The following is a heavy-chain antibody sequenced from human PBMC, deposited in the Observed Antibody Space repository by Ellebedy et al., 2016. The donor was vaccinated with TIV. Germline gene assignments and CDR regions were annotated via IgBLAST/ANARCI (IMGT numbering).Heavy chain of an antibody. CDR3: ARPSGSYPGSFDY. CDR1: GGTFSSYA. J-gene: IGHJ4*02. CDR2: IIPIIGTA. Sequence: SVKVSXKASGGTFSSYAISWVRQAPGQGLEWMGGIIPIIGTANYAQKFQGRVTITADESTSTAYMELSSLRSEDTAVYYCARPSGSYPGSFDYWGQGTLVTVSS. D-gene: IGHD1-26*01. V-gene: IGHV1-69*13.